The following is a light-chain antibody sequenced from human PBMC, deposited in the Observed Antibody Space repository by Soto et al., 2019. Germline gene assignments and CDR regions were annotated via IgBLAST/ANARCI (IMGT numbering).Light chain of an antibody. J-gene: IGKJ5*01. CDR3: HQSYNTPIT. CDR2: ATS. Sequence: DIQLTQSPSSLSASLGDRVTITCRASRTIDNYLNCYQQKPGRAPELLVYATSSLQSGVASRFTGGGSGTHFTLTISGLQPEDFATYFCHQSYNTPITFGQGTRLEI. V-gene: IGKV1-39*01. CDR1: RTIDNY.